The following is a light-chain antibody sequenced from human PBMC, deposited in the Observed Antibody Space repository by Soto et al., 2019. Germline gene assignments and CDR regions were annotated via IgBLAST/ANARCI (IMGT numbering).Light chain of an antibody. CDR1: QSVSSS. Sequence: EIVLTQSPGTLSLSPGERATLSCRASQSVSSSLAWYQQKPGQAPRLLIYGASSRATGIPDRFSGSGSGPDCTLTISRLEPEDFAVYFCQHYGSSRTFGQGTKV. J-gene: IGKJ1*01. CDR3: QHYGSSRT. CDR2: GAS. V-gene: IGKV3-20*01.